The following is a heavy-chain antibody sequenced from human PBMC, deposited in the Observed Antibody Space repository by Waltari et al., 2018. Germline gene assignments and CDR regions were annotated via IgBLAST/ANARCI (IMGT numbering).Heavy chain of an antibody. V-gene: IGHV3-7*01. D-gene: IGHD2-21*01. Sequence: EVQLVESGGGLVQPGGSLRLSCAASGFTFSSYWMSWVRQAPGKGLEWVANIKQDGSGDRHVDSVKGRFTISRDNAKNSLYLQMNSLRVEDTAVYYCARGAYCGGDCYWHFDYWGQGSLVTVSS. CDR2: IKQDGSGD. J-gene: IGHJ4*02. CDR1: GFTFSSYW. CDR3: ARGAYCGGDCYWHFDY.